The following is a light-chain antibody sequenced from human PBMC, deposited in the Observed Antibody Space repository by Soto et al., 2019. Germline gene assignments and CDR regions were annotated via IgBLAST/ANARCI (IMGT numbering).Light chain of an antibody. CDR1: QGMSSW. V-gene: IGKV1-12*02. CDR3: QQTNFFPCK. CDR2: AAS. Sequence: DIQLTQSPSSVSASVGDRVTITCRASQGMSSWLAWFQQKPGKAPKLLIYAASSLQSGVPSRFSGSGSGTDLTLTISSLQPEDFATSYCQQTNFFPCKFGQGTQVEIQ. J-gene: IGKJ1*01.